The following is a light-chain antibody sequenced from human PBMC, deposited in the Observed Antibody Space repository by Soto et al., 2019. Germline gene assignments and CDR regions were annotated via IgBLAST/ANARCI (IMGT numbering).Light chain of an antibody. J-gene: IGKJ4*01. V-gene: IGKV3-11*01. CDR1: QSVASY. CDR3: QHRYNWPLT. Sequence: EVVLTQSPATLSLSPGERATLSCRASQSVASYLLWYQQKPGQPPRLLIYDAFNRATDIPARFSGSGSGTDFTLTISSLEPEDSAVYFCQHRYNWPLTFGGGTKVEIK. CDR2: DAF.